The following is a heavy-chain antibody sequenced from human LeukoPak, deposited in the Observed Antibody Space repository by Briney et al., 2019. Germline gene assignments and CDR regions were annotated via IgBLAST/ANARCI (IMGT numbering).Heavy chain of an antibody. Sequence: GRSLRLSCAASGFTFSSYGMHWVRQAPGKGLEWVAVISYDGSNKYYADSVKGRFTISRDNSKNTLYLQMNSLRAEDTAVYYCAKQGFGCWGQGTLVTVSS. CDR3: AKQGFGC. V-gene: IGHV3-30*18. CDR1: GFTFSSYG. CDR2: ISYDGSNK. J-gene: IGHJ4*02.